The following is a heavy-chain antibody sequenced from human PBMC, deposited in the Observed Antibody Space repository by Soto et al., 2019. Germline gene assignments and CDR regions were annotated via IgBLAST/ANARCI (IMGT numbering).Heavy chain of an antibody. J-gene: IGHJ5*02. Sequence: PSETLSLTGTVCGAALSSGCYFYTWVRQPPGKGLEWLGYIYYSGGTNYNPSLKSRVTISLDKSKSQFSLRLISLAAADTAVYYCTREQSDDKYFDPWGQGILVTVSS. V-gene: IGHV4-61*01. D-gene: IGHD1-1*01. CDR2: IYYSGGT. CDR3: TREQSDDKYFDP. CDR1: GAALSSGCYF.